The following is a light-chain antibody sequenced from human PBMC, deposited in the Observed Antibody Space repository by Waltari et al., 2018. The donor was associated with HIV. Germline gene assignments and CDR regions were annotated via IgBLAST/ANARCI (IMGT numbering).Light chain of an antibody. CDR2: SDI. V-gene: IGLV1-40*01. Sequence: QSAPTQPPSVSGAPGQRVTISCTGNRSNIGAGYFLHCYHHLPDTAPKLPAYSDINRPSGVPDRFSGSKSGTSASLVITGLQAEDEADYYCQSYDSSLRASVFGGGTKLTVL. CDR3: QSYDSSLRASV. J-gene: IGLJ2*01. CDR1: RSNIGAGYF.